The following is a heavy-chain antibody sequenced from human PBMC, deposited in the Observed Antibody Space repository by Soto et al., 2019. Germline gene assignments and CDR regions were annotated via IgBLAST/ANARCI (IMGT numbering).Heavy chain of an antibody. CDR2: MNPNSGHT. Sequence: QVQLVQSGAEMKKPGASVKVSCKASGYTFTSHDINWMRQTTGQGLEWMGWMNPNSGHTNYAQKFQGRVTMTRDTSISTDYMELTNLRSEDTAIYYCASDMSTNWGQGTLVTVSS. D-gene: IGHD2-2*01. V-gene: IGHV1-8*01. J-gene: IGHJ4*02. CDR3: ASDMSTN. CDR1: GYTFTSHD.